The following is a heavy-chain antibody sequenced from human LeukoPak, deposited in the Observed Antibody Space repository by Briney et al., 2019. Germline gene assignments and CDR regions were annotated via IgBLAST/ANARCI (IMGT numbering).Heavy chain of an antibody. CDR2: IYYSGST. V-gene: IGHV4-39*01. J-gene: IGHJ4*02. D-gene: IGHD6-19*01. Sequence: SETLSLTCTVSGGSISSSSYYWGWIRQPPGKGLEWIGSIYYSGSTYYNPSLKSRVIISVDTSKNQFSLKLSSVTAADTAVYYCARQNRHLAVAGSTDYWGQGTLVTVSS. CDR1: GGSISSSSYY. CDR3: ARQNRHLAVAGSTDY.